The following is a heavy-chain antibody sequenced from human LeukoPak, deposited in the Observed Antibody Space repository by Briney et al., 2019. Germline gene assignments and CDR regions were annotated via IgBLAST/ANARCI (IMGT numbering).Heavy chain of an antibody. CDR1: GFTFSDYY. CDR2: ISTSCSTI. V-gene: IGHV3-11*04. CDR3: AKVSMVRGVIYYYGMDV. J-gene: IGHJ6*02. Sequence: GGPLRLSCAASGFTFSDYYMTWIRQAPGKGLEWVSYISTSCSTIYYADSVKGRFTVSRDNAKNSLYLQMNSLRAEDTAVYYCAKVSMVRGVIYYYGMDVWGQGTTVTVSS. D-gene: IGHD3-10*01.